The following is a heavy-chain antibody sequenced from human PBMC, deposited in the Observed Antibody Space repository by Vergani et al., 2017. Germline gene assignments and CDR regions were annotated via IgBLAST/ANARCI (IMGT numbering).Heavy chain of an antibody. Sequence: QLQLQESGPGLVKPSETLSLTCTVSGGSISSSSYYWSWIRQPPGKGLEWIGYIYYSGSTNYNPSLKSRVTISVDTSKNQFSLKLSSVTAADTAVYYCARGGLRFLEWSRFGYYYGMDVWGQGTTVTVSS. CDR3: ARGGLRFLEWSRFGYYYGMDV. J-gene: IGHJ6*02. CDR2: IYYSGST. V-gene: IGHV4-61*01. CDR1: GGSISSSSYY. D-gene: IGHD3-3*01.